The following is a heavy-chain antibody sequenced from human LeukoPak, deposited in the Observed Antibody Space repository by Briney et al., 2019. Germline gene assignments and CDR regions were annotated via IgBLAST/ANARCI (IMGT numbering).Heavy chain of an antibody. Sequence: SETLSLTCTVSGGSISSGSYYWSWIRQPAGKGLEWIGRIYTSGNTNYNPSLQSRVTMSVDTSKNQFSLKLSSVTAADTAVYYCARDVPAQRRSGYYIAWFDPWGQGTLVTVSS. CDR2: IYTSGNT. CDR1: GGSISSGSYY. D-gene: IGHD3-3*01. V-gene: IGHV4-61*02. J-gene: IGHJ5*02. CDR3: ARDVPAQRRSGYYIAWFDP.